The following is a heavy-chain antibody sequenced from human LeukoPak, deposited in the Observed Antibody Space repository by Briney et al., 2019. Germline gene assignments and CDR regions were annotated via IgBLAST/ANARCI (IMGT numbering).Heavy chain of an antibody. CDR1: GYTLTELS. CDR3: ATHPRGCSSTSCQVDY. CDR2: FDPEDGET. D-gene: IGHD2-2*01. V-gene: IGHV1-24*01. Sequence: ASVKVSCKVSGYTLTELSMHWVRQAPGKGLEWMGGFDPEDGETIYAQKFQGRVTTTEDTSTDTAYMELSSLRSEDTAVYYCATHPRGCSSTSCQVDYWGQGTLVTVSS. J-gene: IGHJ4*02.